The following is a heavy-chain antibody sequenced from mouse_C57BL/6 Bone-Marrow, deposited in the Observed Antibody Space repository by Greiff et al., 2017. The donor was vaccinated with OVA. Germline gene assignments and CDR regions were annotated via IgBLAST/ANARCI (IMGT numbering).Heavy chain of an antibody. CDR3: ARRPPWFAY. CDR2: ISSGGSYT. J-gene: IGHJ3*01. CDR1: GFTFSSYG. Sequence: EVHLVESGGDLVKPGGSLKLSCAASGFTFSSYGMSWVRQTPDKRLEWDATISSGGSYTYYPDSVKGRFTISRDNAKNTLYLQMSSLKSEDTAMYYCARRPPWFAYWGQGTLVTVSA. V-gene: IGHV5-6*01.